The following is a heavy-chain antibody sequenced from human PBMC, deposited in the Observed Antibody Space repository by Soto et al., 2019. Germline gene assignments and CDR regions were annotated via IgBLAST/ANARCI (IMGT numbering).Heavy chain of an antibody. CDR3: ARGDVTTVTTALDY. CDR1: GYPFNGYY. CDR2: INPNTGGT. D-gene: IGHD4-17*01. V-gene: IGHV1-2*04. J-gene: IGHJ4*02. Sequence: QVQLVQSGAEVKEPGASVKVSCKTSGYPFNGYYVHWVRQAPGQGLEWMGWINPNTGGTKYSRKFPGWVTMTTDTSINTSHVELRSLKSDDTAVYYCARGDVTTVTTALDYWGQGTLVTVSS.